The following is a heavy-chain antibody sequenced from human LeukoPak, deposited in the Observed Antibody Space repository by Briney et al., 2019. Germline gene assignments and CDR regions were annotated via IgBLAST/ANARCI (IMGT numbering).Heavy chain of an antibody. CDR3: TTDAATIAAAGTGPY. CDR1: GSTFSWAW. CDR2: IKSKTDGETT. D-gene: IGHD6-13*01. V-gene: IGHV3-15*01. J-gene: IGHJ4*02. Sequence: TGGSLRLSCAASGSTFSWAWMSWVRQAPGKGLEWVGRIKSKTDGETTDCAAPVRGRFTLSRDDSKNTVYLQMNSLKTEDTAVYYCTTDAATIAAAGTGPYWGQGALVTVSS.